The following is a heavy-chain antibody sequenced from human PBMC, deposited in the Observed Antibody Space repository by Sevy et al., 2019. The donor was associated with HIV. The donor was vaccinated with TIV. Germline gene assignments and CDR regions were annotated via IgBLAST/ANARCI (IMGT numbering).Heavy chain of an antibody. CDR3: AKDSEHSGVNYFDC. J-gene: IGHJ4*02. V-gene: IGHV3-23*01. Sequence: GGSLRLSCAVSGFTFSNHAMSGVRQAPGKGLEWVSGISGSGGSTHFADSVKGRFTISRDNSKNTLYLQMKSLRAEDTAVYYCAKDSEHSGVNYFDCWGQGTLVTVSS. CDR1: GFTFSNHA. CDR2: ISGSGGST. D-gene: IGHD2-21*01.